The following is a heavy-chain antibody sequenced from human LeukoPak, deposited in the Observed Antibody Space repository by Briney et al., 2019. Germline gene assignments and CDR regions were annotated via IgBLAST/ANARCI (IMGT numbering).Heavy chain of an antibody. V-gene: IGHV3-23*01. CDR3: AKDGSNSSSLYYYYYGMDV. Sequence: GGSLRLSCAASGFTFSSYSMNWVRQAPGEGLEWVSAISGSGGSTYYADSVKGRFTISRDNSKNTLYLQMNSLRAEDTAVYYCAKDGSNSSSLYYYYYGMDVWGKGTTVTVSS. J-gene: IGHJ6*04. CDR2: ISGSGGST. CDR1: GFTFSSYS. D-gene: IGHD6-13*01.